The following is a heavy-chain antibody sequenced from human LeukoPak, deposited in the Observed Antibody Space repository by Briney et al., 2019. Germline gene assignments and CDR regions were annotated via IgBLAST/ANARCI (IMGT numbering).Heavy chain of an antibody. J-gene: IGHJ4*02. Sequence: ASVKVSCKASGYTFTSYDINWVRQATGQGLEWMGWINPNNGDTYSVQKFQGRFTMTRDTSITTAYMELSGLRSDDMAVYYCAREAGDRVLDHWGQGSLVTVPS. D-gene: IGHD6-19*01. CDR1: GYTFTSYD. V-gene: IGHV1-2*02. CDR2: INPNNGDT. CDR3: AREAGDRVLDH.